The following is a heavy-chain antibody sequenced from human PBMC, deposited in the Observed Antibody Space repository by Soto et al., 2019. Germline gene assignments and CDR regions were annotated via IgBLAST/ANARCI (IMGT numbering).Heavy chain of an antibody. CDR3: ARLIPHCSSISCFSYYYYGMDV. Sequence: PGESRNIACKGSGYSFPSYSIGWVRQMPGKCLEWMGIIYPGDSDTIYSPSFQGQVTISADKSISTAYLQWSSLKASDTAMYYCARLIPHCSSISCFSYYYYGMDVWGQGTTVTVS. V-gene: IGHV5-51*01. CDR1: GYSFPSYS. CDR2: IYPGDSDT. J-gene: IGHJ6*02. D-gene: IGHD2-2*01.